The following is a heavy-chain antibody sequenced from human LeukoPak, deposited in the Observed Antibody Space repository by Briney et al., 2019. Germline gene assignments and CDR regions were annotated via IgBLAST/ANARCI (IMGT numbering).Heavy chain of an antibody. CDR2: ISYDGSNK. J-gene: IGHJ5*02. Sequence: GRSLRLSCAASGFTFSSYGMHWVRQAPGKGLEWVAVISYDGSNKYYADSVKGRFTISRDNSKNTLYLQMSSLRAEDTAVYYCVKDRGVLRYFDWSLGGFDPWGQGTLVTVSS. CDR1: GFTFSSYG. CDR3: VKDRGVLRYFDWSLGGFDP. D-gene: IGHD3-9*01. V-gene: IGHV3-30*18.